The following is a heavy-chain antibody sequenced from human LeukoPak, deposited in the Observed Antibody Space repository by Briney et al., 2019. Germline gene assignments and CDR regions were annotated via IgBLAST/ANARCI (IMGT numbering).Heavy chain of an antibody. CDR1: GYSFTSYW. J-gene: IGHJ4*02. CDR3: ARGLDTAMAYFDY. CDR2: IYPGDSDT. Sequence: GESLKIPCKGSGYSFTSYWIGWVRQMPGKGLEWMGIIYPGDSDTRYSPSFQGQVTISADKSISTAYLQWSSLKASDTAMYYCARGLDTAMAYFDYWGQGTLVTVSS. V-gene: IGHV5-51*01. D-gene: IGHD5-18*01.